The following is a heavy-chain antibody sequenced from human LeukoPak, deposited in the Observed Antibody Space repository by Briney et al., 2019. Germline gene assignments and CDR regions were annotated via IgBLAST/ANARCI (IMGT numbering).Heavy chain of an antibody. CDR2: INPNSGGT. J-gene: IGHJ4*02. CDR3: ARPTSGNKGGCNWRFDY. D-gene: IGHD5-24*01. Sequence: ASVKVSCKASGYTFTGYYMHWVRQAPGQGLEWMGWINPNSGGTNYAQKFQGRVTMTRDTSISTAYMELNSLRAEDTAVYYCARPTSGNKGGCNWRFDYWGQGTLVTVSS. V-gene: IGHV1-2*02. CDR1: GYTFTGYY.